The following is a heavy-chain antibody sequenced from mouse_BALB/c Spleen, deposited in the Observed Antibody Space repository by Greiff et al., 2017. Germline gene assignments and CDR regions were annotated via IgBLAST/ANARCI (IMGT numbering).Heavy chain of an antibody. Sequence: LVESGAELVKPGASVKLSCKASGYTFTSYDINWVRQRPEQGLEWIGWIFPGDGSTKYNEKFKGKATLTTDKSSSTAYMQLSRLTSEDSAVYFCARRDYYDDEVAWFAYWGQGTLVTVSA. CDR2: IFPGDGST. J-gene: IGHJ3*01. V-gene: IGHV1-85*01. D-gene: IGHD2-4*01. CDR1: GYTFTSYD. CDR3: ARRDYYDDEVAWFAY.